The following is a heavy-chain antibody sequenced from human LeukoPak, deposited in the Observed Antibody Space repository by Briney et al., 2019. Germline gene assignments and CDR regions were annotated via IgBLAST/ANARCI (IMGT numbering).Heavy chain of an antibody. D-gene: IGHD1-26*01. J-gene: IGHJ6*02. CDR3: ARDHRVGATWIFYYYGMDV. CDR2: INSDGSST. V-gene: IGHV3-74*01. Sequence: GGSLRLSCAASGFTFSRRWMHWVRQAPGKGLVWVSRINSDGSSTSYADSVKGRFTISRDNAKNTLYLQMNSLRAEDTAVYYCARDHRVGATWIFYYYGMDVWGQGTTVTVSS. CDR1: GFTFSRRW.